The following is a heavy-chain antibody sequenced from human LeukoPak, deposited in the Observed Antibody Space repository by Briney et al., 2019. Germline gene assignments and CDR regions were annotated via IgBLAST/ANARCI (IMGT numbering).Heavy chain of an antibody. CDR1: GYTFTSYY. Sequence: ASVKVSCKASGYTFTSYYMHWVREAPGQGLEWMGIINPSGGSTSYAQKFQGRVTMTRDMSTSTVYMELSSLRSEDTAVYYCARSRYYYDSSGYYYVGGTGFDYWGQGTLVTVSS. V-gene: IGHV1-46*01. CDR3: ARSRYYYDSSGYYYVGGTGFDY. CDR2: INPSGGST. D-gene: IGHD3-22*01. J-gene: IGHJ4*02.